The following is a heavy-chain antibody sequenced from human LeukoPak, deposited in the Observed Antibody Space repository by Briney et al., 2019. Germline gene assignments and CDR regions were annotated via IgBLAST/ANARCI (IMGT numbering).Heavy chain of an antibody. V-gene: IGHV4-59*01. J-gene: IGHJ4*02. CDR3: ARGGWSYDY. Sequence: PSETLSHTCTVSGGSLNYYYWSWIRQPPGKELEWIGYIYYSGRTNYNLSIKSRVTISVDTSRNQFSLKVNSVSAADTAVYFCARGGWSYDYWGQGTLVTVSS. CDR2: IYYSGRT. CDR1: GGSLNYYY. D-gene: IGHD6-19*01.